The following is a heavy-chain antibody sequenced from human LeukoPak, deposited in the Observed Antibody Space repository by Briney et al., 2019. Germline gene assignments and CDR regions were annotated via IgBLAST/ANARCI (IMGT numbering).Heavy chain of an antibody. CDR3: AREVHDFWSGYGMDV. CDR1: GFTFSSNW. CDR2: IKQDGSEK. D-gene: IGHD3-3*01. J-gene: IGHJ6*02. V-gene: IGHV3-7*01. Sequence: GGSLRLSCAASGFTFSSNWMSWVRQAPGKGLEWVANIKQDGSEKYYVDSVKGRFTISRDNAKNSLYLQMNSLRAEDTAVYYCAREVHDFWSGYGMDVWGQGTTVTVSS.